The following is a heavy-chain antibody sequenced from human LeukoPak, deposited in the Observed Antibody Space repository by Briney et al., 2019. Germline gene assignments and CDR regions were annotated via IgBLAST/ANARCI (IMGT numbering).Heavy chain of an antibody. J-gene: IGHJ4*02. V-gene: IGHV3-30-3*02. D-gene: IGHD3-3*01. CDR2: ISYDGSNK. Sequence: GGSLRLSCAASGFTFSSYAMHWVRQAPGKGLEWVAVISYDGSNKYYADSVKGRFTISRDNSKNTLYLQMNSLRAEDTAAYYCAKPASDFWSGYSSSDLDYWGQGTLVTVSS. CDR1: GFTFSSYA. CDR3: AKPASDFWSGYSSSDLDY.